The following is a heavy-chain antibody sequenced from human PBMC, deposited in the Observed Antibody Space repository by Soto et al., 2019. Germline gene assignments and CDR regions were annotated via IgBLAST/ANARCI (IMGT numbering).Heavy chain of an antibody. V-gene: IGHV3-15*01. CDR2: IKSKTDGGTT. CDR1: GFTFSNAW. J-gene: IGHJ5*02. D-gene: IGHD2-8*01. CDR3: TTDGDIVLMVYAIP. Sequence: GSLRLSCAASGFTFSNAWMSWVRQAPGKGLEWVGRIKSKTDGGTTDYAAPVKGRFTISRDDSKNTLYLQMNSLKTEDTAVYYCTTDGDIVLMVYAIPWGQGTLVTVSS.